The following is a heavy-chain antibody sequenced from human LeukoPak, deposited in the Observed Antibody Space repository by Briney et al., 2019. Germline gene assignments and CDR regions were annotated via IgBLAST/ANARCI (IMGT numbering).Heavy chain of an antibody. CDR1: GGSISSGSYY. J-gene: IGHJ5*02. CDR2: IYTGGST. V-gene: IGHV4-61*02. Sequence: SETLSLTCTVSGGSISSGSYYWSWIRQPAGKGLEWIGRIYTGGSTDYNPSLKSRVTISVDTSKNQFSLKLSSVTAADTAVYYCAGNYGSGPNWFDPWGQGTLVTVSS. CDR3: AGNYGSGPNWFDP. D-gene: IGHD3-10*01.